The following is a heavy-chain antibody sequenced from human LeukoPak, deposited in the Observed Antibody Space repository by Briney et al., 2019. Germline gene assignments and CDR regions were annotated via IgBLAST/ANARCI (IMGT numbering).Heavy chain of an antibody. V-gene: IGHV4-4*07. D-gene: IGHD3-10*01. CDR2: IYTSGST. Sequence: PSETLSLTCTVSGGSISSYYWSWIRQPAGKGLDWIGRIYTSGSTNYNPSLKSRVTMSVDTSKNQFSLKLSSVTAADTAVYYCARMFRITMGGYAGYYFDYWGQGTLVTVSS. CDR3: ARMFRITMGGYAGYYFDY. CDR1: GGSISSYY. J-gene: IGHJ4*02.